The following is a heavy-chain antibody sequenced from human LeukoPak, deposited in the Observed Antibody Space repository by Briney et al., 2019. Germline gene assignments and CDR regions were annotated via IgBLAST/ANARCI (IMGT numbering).Heavy chain of an antibody. V-gene: IGHV1-69*13. J-gene: IGHJ3*02. Sequence: SVKVSCKASGGTFSSYAISWVRQAPGQGLEWMGGIIPIFGTANYAQKFQGRVTITADESTSTAYMELSSLRSEDTAVYYCARIKYSSSWYEAFDIWGQGTMVTVSS. CDR2: IIPIFGTA. CDR3: ARIKYSSSWYEAFDI. D-gene: IGHD6-13*01. CDR1: GGTFSSYA.